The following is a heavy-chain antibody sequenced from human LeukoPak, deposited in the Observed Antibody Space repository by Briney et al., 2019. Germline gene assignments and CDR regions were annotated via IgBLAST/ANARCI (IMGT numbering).Heavy chain of an antibody. CDR1: GGSFSGYY. CDR2: INHSGST. J-gene: IGHJ3*02. Sequence: TSETLSLTCAVYGGSFSGYYWSWIRQPPGKGLEWIGEINHSGSTNYNPSLKSRVTISIDTSKNQFSLKLTSMTPADTAVYYCARGSRGDGAAFDIWGQGTMVTVSS. V-gene: IGHV4-34*01. CDR3: ARGSRGDGAAFDI. D-gene: IGHD7-27*01.